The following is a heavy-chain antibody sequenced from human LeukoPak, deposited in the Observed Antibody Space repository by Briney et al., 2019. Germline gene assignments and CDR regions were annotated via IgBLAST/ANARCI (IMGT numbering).Heavy chain of an antibody. J-gene: IGHJ4*02. Sequence: ASVTVSCKASGYTFTSYDFNWVRQATGQRPEWMGWMSPNSGDTDYAQKFQDRVTMTRNTSISTAYMELSSLRSDDTAVYYCARGPPNWGYDYWGPGTLVTVSS. CDR2: MSPNSGDT. CDR3: ARGPPNWGYDY. V-gene: IGHV1-8*01. D-gene: IGHD7-27*01. CDR1: GYTFTSYD.